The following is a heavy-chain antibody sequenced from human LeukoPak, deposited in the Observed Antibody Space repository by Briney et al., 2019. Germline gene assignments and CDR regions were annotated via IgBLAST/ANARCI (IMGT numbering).Heavy chain of an antibody. Sequence: GGSLRLSCEASGFTFSSYAMSWVRQAPGKGLEWVSVISGSGDSAFYADSAKGQFTISRDNSKNTLYLQMNSLRAEDTAVYYCAKDRYCSSTRCYGDFDYWGQGTLVTVSS. CDR3: AKDRYCSSTRCYGDFDY. CDR1: GFTFSSYA. D-gene: IGHD2-2*01. CDR2: ISGSGDSA. J-gene: IGHJ4*02. V-gene: IGHV3-23*01.